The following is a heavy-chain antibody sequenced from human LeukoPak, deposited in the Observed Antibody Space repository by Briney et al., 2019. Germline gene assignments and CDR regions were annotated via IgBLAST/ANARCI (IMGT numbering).Heavy chain of an antibody. CDR3: AREHYYGSVEY. Sequence: SQTLSLTCSVSGGSISFSTFRWSWIRQPAGQGLEWIGRTYSSGATDYNASLKSRLTISVDTTKNQFSLKLSSVTAADTAVYYCAREHYYGSVEYWGQGILVIVSS. J-gene: IGHJ4*02. CDR1: GGSISFSTFR. D-gene: IGHD3-10*01. CDR2: TYSSGAT. V-gene: IGHV4-61*02.